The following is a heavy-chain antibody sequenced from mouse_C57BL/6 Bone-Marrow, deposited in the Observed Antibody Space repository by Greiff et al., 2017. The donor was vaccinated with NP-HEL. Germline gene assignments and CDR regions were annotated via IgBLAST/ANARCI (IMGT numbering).Heavy chain of an antibody. CDR2: IWSGGRT. V-gene: IGHV2-2*01. D-gene: IGHD5-1-1*01. J-gene: IGHJ2*01. CDR3: ARTGNDTRLDY. CDR1: GFSLTSYG. Sequence: QVQLQQSGPGLVQPSQSLSITCTVSGFSLTSYGVHWVRQSPGKGLEWLGVIWSGGRTAYNAAFISRLSISNDNSKSQVFFKMNSLQADDTAIYYCARTGNDTRLDYWGQGTTLTVSS.